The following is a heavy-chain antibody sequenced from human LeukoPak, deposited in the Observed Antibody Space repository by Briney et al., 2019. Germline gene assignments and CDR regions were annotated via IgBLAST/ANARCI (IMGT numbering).Heavy chain of an antibody. CDR2: IIPIFGTA. J-gene: IGHJ4*02. D-gene: IGHD2-15*01. CDR1: GGTFSSYA. CDR3: ARSFSAAATFDY. Sequence: GASVKVSCKASGGTFSSYAISWVRQAPGQGLEWMGGIIPIFGTANYAQKFQGRVTITADEPTSTAYMELSSLRSEDTAVYYCARSFSAAATFDYWGQGTLVTVSS. V-gene: IGHV1-69*13.